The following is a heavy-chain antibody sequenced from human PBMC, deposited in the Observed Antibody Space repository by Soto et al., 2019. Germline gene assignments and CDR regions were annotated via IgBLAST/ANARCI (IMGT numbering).Heavy chain of an antibody. CDR2: ISWDRAII. Sequence: EVQLVESGGDLVQPGGSLRLSCTASGFTFGDHAMHWVREVPGRGLEWVSGISWDRAIIDYGASVKGRFTISRDNAKNSLYLQMNSLRPEDTAFYFCAKDNGGVW. V-gene: IGHV3-9*01. CDR1: GFTFGDHA. CDR3: AKDNGGV. D-gene: IGHD3-10*01. J-gene: IGHJ3*01.